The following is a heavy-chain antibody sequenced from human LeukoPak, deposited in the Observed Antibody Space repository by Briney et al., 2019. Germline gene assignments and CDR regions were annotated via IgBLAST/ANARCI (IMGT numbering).Heavy chain of an antibody. Sequence: GGSLRLSCAASGFRFSSNWMSWVRQASGKGLEWVGRIRSTANGYATAYAASVKGRFTISRDDSKNTAYLQMDSLKTEDTAVYYCTGNYYGSGSYADFDYWGQGTLVTVSS. CDR3: TGNYYGSGSYADFDY. D-gene: IGHD3-10*01. CDR1: GFRFSSNW. CDR2: IRSTANGYAT. J-gene: IGHJ4*02. V-gene: IGHV3-73*01.